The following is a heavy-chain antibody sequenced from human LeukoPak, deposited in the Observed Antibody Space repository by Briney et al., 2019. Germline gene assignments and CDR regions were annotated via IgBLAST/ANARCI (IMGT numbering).Heavy chain of an antibody. V-gene: IGHV1-18*04. CDR2: ISAYNGNT. J-gene: IGHJ5*02. Sequence: GASVKVSCKASGYTFTGYYMHWVRQAPGQGLEWMGWISAYNGNTNYAQKLQGRVTMTTDTSTSTAYMELRSLRSDDTAVYYCAREIPDTAMVTWGQGTLVTVSS. CDR3: AREIPDTAMVT. D-gene: IGHD5-18*01. CDR1: GYTFTGYY.